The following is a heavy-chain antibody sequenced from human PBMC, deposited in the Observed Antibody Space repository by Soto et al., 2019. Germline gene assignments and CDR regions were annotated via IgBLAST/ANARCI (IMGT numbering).Heavy chain of an antibody. Sequence: HGESLKISCKGSGYSFTSYWIGWVRQMPGKGLEWMGIIYPGDSDTRYSPSFQGQVTISADKSISTAYLQWSSLKASDTAMYYCARHLLQHSDYYGMDVWGQGTTVTVSS. CDR1: GYSFTSYW. D-gene: IGHD1-26*01. J-gene: IGHJ6*02. V-gene: IGHV5-51*01. CDR3: ARHLLQHSDYYGMDV. CDR2: IYPGDSDT.